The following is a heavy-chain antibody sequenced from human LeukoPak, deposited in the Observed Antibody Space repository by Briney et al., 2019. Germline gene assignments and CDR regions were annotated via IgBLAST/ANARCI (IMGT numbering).Heavy chain of an antibody. J-gene: IGHJ4*02. CDR2: IIPIFGTA. D-gene: IGHD2-21*01. V-gene: IGHV1-69*05. CDR3: ASHMVARFDY. Sequence: EASVKVSCMASGGTFSSYAISWVRQAPGQGLEWMGRIIPIFGTANYAQKFQGRVTITTDESTSTAYMELSSLRSEDTAVYYCASHMVARFDYWGQGTLVTVSS. CDR1: GGTFSSYA.